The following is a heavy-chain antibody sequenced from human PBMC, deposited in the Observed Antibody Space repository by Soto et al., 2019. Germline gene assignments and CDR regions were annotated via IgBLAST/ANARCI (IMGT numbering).Heavy chain of an antibody. Sequence: PGGSLRLSCAASGFTFSSYTMNWVRQAPGKGLEWVSTITSSGGNRHYADSVKGRFTISRDNSRNMLHLEMNSLRAEDTAVYYCAKESRKYSSGYGLDVWGQGTTVTVSS. CDR2: ITSSGGNR. J-gene: IGHJ6*01. V-gene: IGHV3-23*01. D-gene: IGHD6-19*01. CDR1: GFTFSSYT. CDR3: AKESRKYSSGYGLDV.